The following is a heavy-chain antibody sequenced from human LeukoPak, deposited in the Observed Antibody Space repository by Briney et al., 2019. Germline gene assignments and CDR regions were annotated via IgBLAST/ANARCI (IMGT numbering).Heavy chain of an antibody. CDR3: TTVLSSHRYNLCEY. CDR1: GFTFSRYW. Sequence: GGSLRLSCAASGFTFSRYWMRWVRQAPGKGLMWVSRISPDGSTTLYADSVKGRFTISRGNAKNTLYLQMNSLGAEDTAVYYCTTVLSSHRYNLCEYWGQGTLVTVSS. D-gene: IGHD5-24*01. V-gene: IGHV3-74*03. J-gene: IGHJ4*02. CDR2: ISPDGSTT.